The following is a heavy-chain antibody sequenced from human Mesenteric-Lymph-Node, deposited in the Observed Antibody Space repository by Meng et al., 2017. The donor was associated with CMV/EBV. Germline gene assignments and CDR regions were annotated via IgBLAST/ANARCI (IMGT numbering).Heavy chain of an antibody. CDR1: GFTFSSFA. V-gene: IGHV3-30*04. CDR3: ASGLRSTGDY. J-gene: IGHJ4*02. D-gene: IGHD4-17*01. CDR2: LSYDESNR. Sequence: GESLKISCAASGFTFSSFAMHWVRQAPGKGLEWVAVLSYDESNRHYGDSVKGRFTVSRDNAKNSLYLQMNSLRAEDTAVYYCASGLRSTGDYWGQGTLVTVSS.